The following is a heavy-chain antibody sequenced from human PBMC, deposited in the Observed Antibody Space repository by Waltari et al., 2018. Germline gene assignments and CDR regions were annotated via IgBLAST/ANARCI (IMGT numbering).Heavy chain of an antibody. Sequence: QVQLQESGPGLVKPSQTLSLTCTVPGASTIPPHHYWSWIRQPPGKGLEWIGYIYYSGGTDYNPSLRSRVTISLDTSKNQFSLKLTSVTAADTAVYYCAREPTVTTRGSLDWGQGTLVTVSS. J-gene: IGHJ4*02. CDR2: IYYSGGT. CDR3: AREPTVTTRGSLD. CDR1: GASTIPPHHY. V-gene: IGHV4-30-4*08. D-gene: IGHD4-17*01.